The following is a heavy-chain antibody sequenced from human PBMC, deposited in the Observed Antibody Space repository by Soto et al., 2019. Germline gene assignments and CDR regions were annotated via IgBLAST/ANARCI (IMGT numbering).Heavy chain of an antibody. V-gene: IGHV3-23*01. J-gene: IGHJ4*02. Sequence: GGSLRLSCAASGFNFSSYAMSWVRQAPGKGLEWVSAISGSGGSTYYADSVKGRFTISRDNSKNTLYLQMNSLRAEDTAVYYCATPLFYYDFWSGYYSKIHYFDYWGQGTLVTVSS. D-gene: IGHD3-3*01. CDR3: ATPLFYYDFWSGYYSKIHYFDY. CDR1: GFNFSSYA. CDR2: ISGSGGST.